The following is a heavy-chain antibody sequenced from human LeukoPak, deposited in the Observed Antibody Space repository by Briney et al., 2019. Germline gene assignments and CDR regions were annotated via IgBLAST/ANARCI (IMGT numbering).Heavy chain of an antibody. Sequence: SETLSLTCTVSGGSLSRYYWSWIRQPPGKGLEGIGYIYYSGSTNYNPSLKSRVTISVDTSKNQFSLKLSSVTAADTAVYYCARRITVTYWYFDLWGRGTLVTVSS. CDR1: GGSLSRYY. J-gene: IGHJ2*01. CDR2: IYYSGST. D-gene: IGHD4-17*01. V-gene: IGHV4-59*08. CDR3: ARRITVTYWYFDL.